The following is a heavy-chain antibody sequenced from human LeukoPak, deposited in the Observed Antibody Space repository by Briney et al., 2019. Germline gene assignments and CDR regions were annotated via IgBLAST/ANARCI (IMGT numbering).Heavy chain of an antibody. J-gene: IGHJ6*03. CDR2: INWNGGST. CDR1: GFTFDDYG. Sequence: GGSLRLSCATSGFTFDDYGMSWVRQAPGKGLEWVSGINWNGGSTGYADSVKGRFTISRDDAKNSLYLQMNSLRAEDTAVYYCSYYDFWSGSGHYYMDVWGKGTTVTVSS. D-gene: IGHD3-3*01. V-gene: IGHV3-20*04. CDR3: SYYDFWSGSGHYYMDV.